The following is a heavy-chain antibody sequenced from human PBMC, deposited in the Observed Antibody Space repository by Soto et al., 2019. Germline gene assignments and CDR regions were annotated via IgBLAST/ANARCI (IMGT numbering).Heavy chain of an antibody. CDR2: ISGSGGNT. Sequence: EVQLLESGGGLVQPGGSLRLSCAASGFTFSSYAMSWVRQAPGKGLEWVSDISGSGGNTYYADSVKGRFTISSDNSKNTLYLQMNSLRAEDTAVYYCAKSAMVRGGGWFDPGGQGTLVTVSS. CDR1: GFTFSSYA. CDR3: AKSAMVRGGGWFDP. D-gene: IGHD3-10*01. J-gene: IGHJ5*02. V-gene: IGHV3-23*01.